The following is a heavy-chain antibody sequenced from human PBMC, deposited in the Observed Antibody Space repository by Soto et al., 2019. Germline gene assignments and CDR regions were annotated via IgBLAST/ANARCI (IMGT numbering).Heavy chain of an antibody. CDR1: GGTFNSYA. CDR2: IIPVFGTA. CDR3: ASARWIQLTFGNHFDS. D-gene: IGHD5-18*01. V-gene: IGHV1-69*01. J-gene: IGHJ4*02. Sequence: QVKLVQSGGEVRKPGSSVKVSCKASGGTFNSYAISWVRQAPGQGLEWMGGIIPVFGTAKYAERLQGRVTITADESTSTFYMELSGLRSEDTALYYCASARWIQLTFGNHFDSWGQGTLVTVSS.